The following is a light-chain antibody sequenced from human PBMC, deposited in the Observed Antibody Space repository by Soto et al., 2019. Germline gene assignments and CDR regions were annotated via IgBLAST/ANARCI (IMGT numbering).Light chain of an antibody. Sequence: EIVLSQSPATLSLSAGERATLSFRTRPSVANFVAWYQQKPGQAPRLLIYGAFNRATGIPARFSGSGSGTDFTLTISSLEPEDSAVYYCQQRNVWPPVTFGQGTRLEIK. J-gene: IGKJ5*01. CDR3: QQRNVWPPVT. CDR1: PSVANF. V-gene: IGKV3-11*01. CDR2: GAF.